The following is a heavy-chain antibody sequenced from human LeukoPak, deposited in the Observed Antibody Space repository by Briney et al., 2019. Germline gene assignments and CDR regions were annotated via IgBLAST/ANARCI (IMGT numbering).Heavy chain of an antibody. J-gene: IGHJ4*02. Sequence: GESLKISCTASGYRFSDSWIGWVRQKPAKGLEWMGIVYPDDSDTRYSPSFQGQVTISADKSISTAYLQWSSLKASDTAMYYCARSSSGRFDYWGQGTLVTVSS. D-gene: IGHD6-19*01. CDR2: VYPDDSDT. CDR3: ARSSSGRFDY. V-gene: IGHV5-51*01. CDR1: GYRFSDSW.